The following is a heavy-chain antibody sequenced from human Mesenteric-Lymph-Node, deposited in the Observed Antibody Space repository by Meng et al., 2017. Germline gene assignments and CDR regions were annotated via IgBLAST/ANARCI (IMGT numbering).Heavy chain of an antibody. Sequence: ASVKVSCKASGYTFTGYYMHWVRQAPGQGLEWMGWINPNSGGTNYAQKFQGRVTMTRDTSISTAYMELSRLRSDDTVVYYCARGPPRDIVVVPAAMPGYYYYYGMDVWGQGTTVTVSS. J-gene: IGHJ6*02. D-gene: IGHD2-2*01. CDR2: INPNSGGT. CDR1: GYTFTGYY. V-gene: IGHV1-2*02. CDR3: ARGPPRDIVVVPAAMPGYYYYYGMDV.